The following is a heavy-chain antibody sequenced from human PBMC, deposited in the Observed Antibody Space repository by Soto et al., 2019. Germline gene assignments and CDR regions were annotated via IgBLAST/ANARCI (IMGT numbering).Heavy chain of an antibody. CDR1: GFTFSSYS. CDR2: ISSSSSTI. Sequence: GGSLRLSCAASGFTFSSYSMNWVRQAPGKGLEWVSYISSSSSTIYYADSVKGRFTISRDNAKNSLYLQMNSLRAEDTAVYYCARDLNYDYGDYWGQGTLVTVSS. CDR3: ARDLNYDYGDY. D-gene: IGHD3-10*01. V-gene: IGHV3-48*01. J-gene: IGHJ4*02.